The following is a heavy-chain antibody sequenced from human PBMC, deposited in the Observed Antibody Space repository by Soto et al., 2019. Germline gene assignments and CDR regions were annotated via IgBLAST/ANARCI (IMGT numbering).Heavy chain of an antibody. J-gene: IGHJ5*02. Sequence: GGSLRLSCAASGFTFDDYTMHWVRQAPGKGLEWVAVISYDGSNKYYADSVKGRFTISRDNSKNTLYLQMNSLRAEDTAVYYCAKDHGDTTYYDFGWFDPWGQGTLVTVSS. V-gene: IGHV3-30*18. CDR2: ISYDGSNK. D-gene: IGHD3-3*01. CDR1: GFTFDDYT. CDR3: AKDHGDTTYYDFGWFDP.